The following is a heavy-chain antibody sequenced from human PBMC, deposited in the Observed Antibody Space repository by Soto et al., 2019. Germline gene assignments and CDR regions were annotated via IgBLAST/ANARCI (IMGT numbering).Heavy chain of an antibody. J-gene: IGHJ5*02. CDR2: IYYSGST. D-gene: IGHD6-13*01. Sequence: SETLSLTCTVSGGSISSGGYYWSWIRQHPGKGLEWIGYIYYSGSTYYNPSLKSRVTISVDTSKNPFSLKLSSVTAADTAVYYCARGLGKQLEHKSFDPCGKATLVTLSS. V-gene: IGHV4-31*03. CDR1: GGSISSGGYY. CDR3: ARGLGKQLEHKSFDP.